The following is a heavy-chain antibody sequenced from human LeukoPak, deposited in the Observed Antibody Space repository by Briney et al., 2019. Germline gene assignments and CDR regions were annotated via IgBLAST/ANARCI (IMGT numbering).Heavy chain of an antibody. CDR1: GFTFSSYA. D-gene: IGHD1-26*01. J-gene: IGHJ4*02. V-gene: IGHV3-23*01. CDR2: ISGSGGST. Sequence: GGSLRLSCAASGFTFSSYAMSWVRQAPGKGLEWVSAISGSGGSTYYADSVKGRFTISRDNAKNSLYLQMNSLRAEDTAVYYCARDGSYYHIFDYWGQGTLVTVSS. CDR3: ARDGSYYHIFDY.